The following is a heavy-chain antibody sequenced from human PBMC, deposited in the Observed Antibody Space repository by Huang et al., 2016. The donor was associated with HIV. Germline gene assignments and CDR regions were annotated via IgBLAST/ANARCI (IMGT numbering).Heavy chain of an antibody. Sequence: QVQLVQSGAEVKKPGASVKVSCKASGYSFTTYALHWVRQAPGHRIEWMGWINPGNGNKNYSQKFQGRVTITRDTSASTVYMEVSSLTFEDTAVYYCAREFVIFGAPLWPAYWGQGTLISVSS. J-gene: IGHJ4*02. CDR3: AREFVIFGAPLWPAY. CDR1: GYSFTTYA. CDR2: INPGNGNK. D-gene: IGHD2-21*01. V-gene: IGHV1-3*01.